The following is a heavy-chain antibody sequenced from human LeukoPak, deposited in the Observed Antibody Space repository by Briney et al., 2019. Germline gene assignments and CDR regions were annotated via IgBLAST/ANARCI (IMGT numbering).Heavy chain of an antibody. V-gene: IGHV4-39*01. J-gene: IGHJ4*02. Sequence: GSLRLSCAASGFTVSSNYMSWVRQPPGKGLEWIGSIYYSGRTYYNPSLTSRVTISVDTSKRQFSLKLSSVTAADTAVYYCARRGYSDTWRHSPFDYWGQGTLVTVSS. CDR3: ARRGYSDTWRHSPFDY. D-gene: IGHD5-12*01. CDR1: GFTVSSNY. CDR2: IYYSGRT.